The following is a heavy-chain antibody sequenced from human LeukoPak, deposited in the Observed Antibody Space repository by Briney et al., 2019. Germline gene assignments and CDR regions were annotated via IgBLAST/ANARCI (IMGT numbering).Heavy chain of an antibody. Sequence: ASVKVSCTASGYTFTSYYMHWVRQAPGQGLEWMGIINPSGGSTSYAQKFQGRVTMTRDTSTSTVYMELSSLRSEDTAVYYCEVVVVAATKYYFDYWGQGTLVTVSS. V-gene: IGHV1-46*01. CDR1: GYTFTSYY. CDR3: EVVVVAATKYYFDY. CDR2: INPSGGST. D-gene: IGHD2-15*01. J-gene: IGHJ4*02.